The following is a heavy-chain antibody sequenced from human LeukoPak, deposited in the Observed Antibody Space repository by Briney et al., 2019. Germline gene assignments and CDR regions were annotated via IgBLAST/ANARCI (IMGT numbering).Heavy chain of an antibody. CDR3: ARDPTTITTLSSPLYYYYYMDV. D-gene: IGHD1-1*01. J-gene: IGHJ6*03. CDR1: GYTFTNSY. V-gene: IGHV1-46*01. Sequence: ASVKVSCKASGYTFTNSYMHWVRQDPGQGLEWMGIINPSGGSTSYAQKFQGRVTMTRDTSTSTLYMEVSSLRSEDTAVYYCARDPTTITTLSSPLYYYYYMDVWGKGTTVTVSS. CDR2: INPSGGST.